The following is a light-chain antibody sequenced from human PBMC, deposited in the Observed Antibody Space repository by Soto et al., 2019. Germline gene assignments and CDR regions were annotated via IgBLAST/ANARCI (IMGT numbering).Light chain of an antibody. CDR1: QSVSKC. V-gene: IGKV3-11*01. Sequence: EIVLTQSPATLSLSPGERATLSCRASQSVSKCLAWYQQKPGQAPRLLIYDVSSRAPGIPARFSGSGSGTDFTLTSSSLEPEDFAVYYCQQCNNWPPITFGQGTRLEI. CDR3: QQCNNWPPIT. J-gene: IGKJ5*01. CDR2: DVS.